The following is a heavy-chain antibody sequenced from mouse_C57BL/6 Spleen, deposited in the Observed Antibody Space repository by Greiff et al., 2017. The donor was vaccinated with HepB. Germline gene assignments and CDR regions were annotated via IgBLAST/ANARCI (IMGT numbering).Heavy chain of an antibody. V-gene: IGHV1-26*01. CDR1: GYTFTDYY. CDR3: AREGESYVGSFDV. CDR2: INPNNGGT. J-gene: IGHJ1*03. Sequence: EVQLQQSGPELVKPGASVKISCKASGYTFTDYYMNWVKQSHGKSLEWIGDINPNNGGTSYNQKFKGKATLTVDKSSSTAYMELRSLTSEDSAVYYGAREGESYVGSFDVWGTGTTVTVSS. D-gene: IGHD1-1*01.